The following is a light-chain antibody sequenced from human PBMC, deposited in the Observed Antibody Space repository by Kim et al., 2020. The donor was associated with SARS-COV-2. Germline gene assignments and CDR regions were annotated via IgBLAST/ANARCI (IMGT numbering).Light chain of an antibody. V-gene: IGLV3-1*01. J-gene: IGLJ1*01. Sequence: VSPGQTASIPCSGDKLGDKYAYWYRQKPGQSPVLVIYQDSKRPSGIPERFSGSNSGNTATLTISGTQAMDEADYYCQAWDSSTEVFGTGTKVTVL. CDR2: QDS. CDR1: KLGDKY. CDR3: QAWDSSTEV.